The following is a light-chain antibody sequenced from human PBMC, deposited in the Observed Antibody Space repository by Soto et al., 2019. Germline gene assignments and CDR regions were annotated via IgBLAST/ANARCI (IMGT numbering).Light chain of an antibody. Sequence: QSVLTQPASVSGSPGQSITISCTGTSSDVGGYNYVSWYQQHPGKAPKLLIYEVTNRPSGVSNRFSGSKSGNAASLTISGLQAEDEADYYCSSYTNTGTLYVFGTGTKVTVL. J-gene: IGLJ1*01. CDR1: SSDVGGYNY. CDR2: EVT. CDR3: SSYTNTGTLYV. V-gene: IGLV2-14*01.